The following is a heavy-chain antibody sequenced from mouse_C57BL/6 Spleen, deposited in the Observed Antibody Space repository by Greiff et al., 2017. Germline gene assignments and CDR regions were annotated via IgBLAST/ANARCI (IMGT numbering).Heavy chain of an antibody. J-gene: IGHJ1*03. CDR2: IHPNSGST. Sequence: QVQLQQPGAELVKPGASVKLSCKASGYTFTSYWMHWVKQRPGQGLEWIGMIHPNSGSTNYNEKFKSKATLTVDNSSSTAYMQLSSLTSEDSAVYYCARGASPRWYFDVWGTGTTVTVSS. V-gene: IGHV1-64*01. CDR3: ARGASPRWYFDV. CDR1: GYTFTSYW.